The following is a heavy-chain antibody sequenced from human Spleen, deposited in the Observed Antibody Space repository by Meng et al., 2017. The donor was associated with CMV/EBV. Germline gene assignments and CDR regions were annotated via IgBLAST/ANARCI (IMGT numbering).Heavy chain of an antibody. Sequence: QGQLQQWGAGLLKPSETLSLSCAVYGGSFSGYYWSWIRQPPGKGLEWIGEINHSGSTNYNPSLKSRVTISVDTSKNQFSLKLSSVTAADTAVYYCARVPGTEDPVIDYWGQGTLVTVSS. D-gene: IGHD3-10*01. V-gene: IGHV4-34*01. J-gene: IGHJ4*02. CDR2: INHSGST. CDR3: ARVPGTEDPVIDY. CDR1: GGSFSGYY.